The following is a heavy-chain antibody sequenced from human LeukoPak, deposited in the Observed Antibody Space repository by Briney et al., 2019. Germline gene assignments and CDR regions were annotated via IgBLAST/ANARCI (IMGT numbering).Heavy chain of an antibody. V-gene: IGHV4-39*07. CDR3: ATRSGWYPLPSNSALDY. CDR1: GGSISSSSYY. J-gene: IGHJ4*02. CDR2: IYYSGST. Sequence: SETLSLTCTVSGGSISSSSYYWGWIRQPPGKGLEWIGSIYYSGSTYYNPSLKSRVTISVDTSKNQFSLKLSSVTAADTAVYYCATRSGWYPLPSNSALDYWGQGTLVTVSS. D-gene: IGHD6-19*01.